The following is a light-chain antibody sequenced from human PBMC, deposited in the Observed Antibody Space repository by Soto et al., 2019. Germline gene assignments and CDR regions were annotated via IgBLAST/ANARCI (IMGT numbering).Light chain of an antibody. CDR3: QQSYSTPT. Sequence: DIQMTQSTSSLSASVGDRVTITCRASQSISSYLNWYQQKPGKAPKLLIYAASSLQSGVPSRFSGSGSGTDFTLTISSPQPEDFATYYCQQSYSTPTFGGGTKVDVK. CDR1: QSISSY. J-gene: IGKJ4*01. CDR2: AAS. V-gene: IGKV1-39*01.